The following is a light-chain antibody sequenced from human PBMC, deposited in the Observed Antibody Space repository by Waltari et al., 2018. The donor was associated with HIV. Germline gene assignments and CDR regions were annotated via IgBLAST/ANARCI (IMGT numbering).Light chain of an antibody. CDR1: QSVSSSY. CDR3: QQYRT. Sequence: ELVLTQPPGTLSLSPGERATLSCRASQSVSSSYLAWYQQKPGQPPRLLIYGASSRATGIPNRLRGSGSGTDFTLTISRLEPEDFAVYYCQQYRTFGQGTKVEIK. V-gene: IGKV3-20*01. J-gene: IGKJ1*01. CDR2: GAS.